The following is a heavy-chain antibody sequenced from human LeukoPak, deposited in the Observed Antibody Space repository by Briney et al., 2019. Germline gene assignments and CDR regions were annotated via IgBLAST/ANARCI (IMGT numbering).Heavy chain of an antibody. V-gene: IGHV4-59*08. CDR3: ATVGHIAAAGTYDY. D-gene: IGHD6-13*01. CDR1: GGSISSYY. CDR2: IYDSGSS. Sequence: SETLSLTCTVSGGSISSYYWSWIRQSPGKGLEWIGYIYDSGSSKYNPSLKSRVTMSPDMSKNQFSLKLSSVTAADTAVYYCATVGHIAAAGTYDYWGQGTLVTVSS. J-gene: IGHJ4*02.